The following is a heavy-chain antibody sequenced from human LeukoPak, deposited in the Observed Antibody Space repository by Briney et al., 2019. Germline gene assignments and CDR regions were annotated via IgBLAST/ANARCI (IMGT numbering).Heavy chain of an antibody. CDR2: INPSGGST. J-gene: IGHJ6*02. CDR1: GYTFTSYY. D-gene: IGHD6-13*01. Sequence: ASVKVSCKASGYTFTSYYMHWVRQAPGQGLEWMGIINPSGGSTSYAQKFQGRVTMTRDTSTSTVYMELSSLRSEDTAVYYCARGPGAAGYYYYGMDVWGQGTTVTVSS. V-gene: IGHV1-46*01. CDR3: ARGPGAAGYYYYGMDV.